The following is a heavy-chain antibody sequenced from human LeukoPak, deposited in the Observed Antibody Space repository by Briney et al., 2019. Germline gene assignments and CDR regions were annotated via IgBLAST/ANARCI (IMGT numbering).Heavy chain of an antibody. CDR2: INHSGST. Sequence: SETLSLTCAVYGGSFSGYYWSWIRQPPGKGLEWIGEINHSGSTNYNPSLKSRVTLSVDTSKNQFSLKLSSVTAADTAVYYCARGGYYDSGSNFKYWGQGTLVSVSS. J-gene: IGHJ4*02. CDR1: GGSFSGYY. D-gene: IGHD3-10*01. V-gene: IGHV4-34*01. CDR3: ARGGYYDSGSNFKY.